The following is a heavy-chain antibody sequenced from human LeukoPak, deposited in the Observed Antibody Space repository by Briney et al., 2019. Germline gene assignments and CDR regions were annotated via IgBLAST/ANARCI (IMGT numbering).Heavy chain of an antibody. Sequence: SETLSLTCTVSGDSISPYYWTWIRQPPGKGLEWIGYIYYSGNTNYNPSLKSRVTLSVDTSKKQFSLKLRSVTAADTAVYYCARHGFGSGTPYWYWYMDAWGKGTTVTVSS. J-gene: IGHJ6*03. D-gene: IGHD3-10*01. CDR2: IYYSGNT. CDR3: ARHGFGSGTPYWYWYMDA. CDR1: GDSISPYY. V-gene: IGHV4-59*01.